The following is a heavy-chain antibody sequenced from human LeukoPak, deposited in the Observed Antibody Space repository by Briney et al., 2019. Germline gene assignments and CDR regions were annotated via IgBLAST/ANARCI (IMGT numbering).Heavy chain of an antibody. V-gene: IGHV1-2*02. CDR1: GYTFTGYY. CDR2: INPNSGGT. Sequence: ASVKVSFKASGYTFTGYYMHWVRQAPGQGREWMGWINPNSGGTNYAQKFQGRVTMTRDTSISTAYMELRRLRSDDTAVYYCARAAVVVPAAIGYNWFDPWGQGTLVTVSS. CDR3: ARAAVVVPAAIGYNWFDP. D-gene: IGHD2-2*02. J-gene: IGHJ5*02.